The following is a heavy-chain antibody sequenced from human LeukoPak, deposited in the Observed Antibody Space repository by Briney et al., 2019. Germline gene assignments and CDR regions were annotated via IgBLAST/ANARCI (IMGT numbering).Heavy chain of an antibody. D-gene: IGHD1-26*01. V-gene: IGHV4-59*01. Sequence: SETLSLTCTVSGGSISSYYWSWIRQPPGKGLEWIGYIYYSGSTNYNPSLKSRVTISVDTSKNQFSLKLSSVTAADTAVYYCARGDVGATAPLDYWGQGTLDTVSS. CDR2: IYYSGST. CDR1: GGSISSYY. CDR3: ARGDVGATAPLDY. J-gene: IGHJ4*02.